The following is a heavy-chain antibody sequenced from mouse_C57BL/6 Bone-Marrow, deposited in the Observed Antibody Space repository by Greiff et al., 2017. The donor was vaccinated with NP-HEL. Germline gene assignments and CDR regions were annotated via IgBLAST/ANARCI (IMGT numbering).Heavy chain of an antibody. CDR2: INPSSGYT. J-gene: IGHJ1*03. V-gene: IGHV1-7*01. CDR1: GYTFTSYW. Sequence: QVHVKQSGAELAKPGASVKLSCKASGYTFTSYWMHWVKQRPGQGLEWIGYINPSSGYTKYNQKFKDKATLTADKSSSTAYMQLSSLTYEDSAVYYCARRRDRDWYFDVWGTGTTVTVSS. CDR3: ARRRDRDWYFDV. D-gene: IGHD3-3*01.